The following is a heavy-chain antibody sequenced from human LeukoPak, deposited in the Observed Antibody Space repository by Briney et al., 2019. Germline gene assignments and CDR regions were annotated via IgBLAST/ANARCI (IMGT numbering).Heavy chain of an antibody. Sequence: GASVKVSCKASGYTFTGYYMHWVRQAPGQGLEWMGWINPNSGGTNYAQKFQGRVTMTRDTSISTAYMELSRLRSDDTAVYYCARVGVPAARNDAFDIWGQGTMVTVSS. CDR2: INPNSGGT. CDR1: GYTFTGYY. V-gene: IGHV1-2*02. D-gene: IGHD2-2*01. J-gene: IGHJ3*02. CDR3: ARVGVPAARNDAFDI.